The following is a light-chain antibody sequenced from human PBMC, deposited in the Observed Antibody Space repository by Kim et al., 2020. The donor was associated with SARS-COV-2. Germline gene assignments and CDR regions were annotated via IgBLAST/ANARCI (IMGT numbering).Light chain of an antibody. CDR1: QSVTSNY. CDR2: GAS. J-gene: IGKJ4*01. Sequence: SPRESTTLSCRASQSVTSNYLAWYQQKPGQAPRLLIYGASSRAAGIPDRFSGSGSGTDFTLTISRLEPEDFAVYYCQQYGSSPLTFGGGTKVDIK. V-gene: IGKV3-20*01. CDR3: QQYGSSPLT.